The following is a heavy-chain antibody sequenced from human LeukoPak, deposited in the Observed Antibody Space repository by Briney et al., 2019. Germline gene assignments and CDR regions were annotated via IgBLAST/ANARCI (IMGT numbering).Heavy chain of an antibody. CDR3: ARGLDCSSTSCRPLGWFDP. Sequence: GGSLRLSCAASGFTFSSYSMNWVRQAPGKGLEWVSYISSSSSTIYYADTVKGRFTISRDNAKNSLYLQMNSLRDEDTAVYYCARGLDCSSTSCRPLGWFDPWGQGTLVTVSS. CDR1: GFTFSSYS. V-gene: IGHV3-48*02. J-gene: IGHJ5*02. D-gene: IGHD2-2*01. CDR2: ISSSSSTI.